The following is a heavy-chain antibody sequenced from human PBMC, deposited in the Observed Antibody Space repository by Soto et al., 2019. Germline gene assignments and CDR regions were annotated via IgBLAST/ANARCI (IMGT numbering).Heavy chain of an antibody. D-gene: IGHD3-10*01. CDR3: ARGPVMVRGLITSHWFDP. V-gene: IGHV4-59*01. CDR1: GGSISSYY. CDR2: IYYSGST. J-gene: IGHJ5*02. Sequence: PSETLSLTCTVSGGSISSYYWSWIRQPPGKGLEWIGYIYYSGSTNYNPSLKSRVTISVDTSKNQFSLKLSSVTAADTAVYYCARGPVMVRGLITSHWFDPWGQGTLVTVSS.